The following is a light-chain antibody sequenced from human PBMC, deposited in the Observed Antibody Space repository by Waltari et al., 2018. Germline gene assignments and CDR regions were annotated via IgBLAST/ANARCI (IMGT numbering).Light chain of an antibody. CDR1: QSLVNSAGNTY. V-gene: IGKV2-30*01. CDR3: MQGKQWPFT. Sequence: DVVMTQSPLSLPVTLGQPASISCRSSQSLVNSAGNTYLNWFQQRPGQSPRRLIYSVSNRDSGVPDRFSGSGSGTDFTLKISRVEAEDVGVYYCMQGKQWPFTCGPGTKVEIK. J-gene: IGKJ3*01. CDR2: SVS.